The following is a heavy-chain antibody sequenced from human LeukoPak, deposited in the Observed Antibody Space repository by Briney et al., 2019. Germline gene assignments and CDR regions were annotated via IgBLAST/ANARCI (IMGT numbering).Heavy chain of an antibody. CDR3: AKMSSSWTYYYGMDV. D-gene: IGHD6-13*01. CDR1: GFTFSSYW. J-gene: IGHJ6*02. Sequence: GGSLRLSCAASGFTFSSYWMHWVRQAPGKGLEWVSGTNDSGGSTYYADSVKGRFTISRDNSKNTLYLQMNSLRAEDTAVYYCAKMSSSWTYYYGMDVWGQGTTVTVSS. V-gene: IGHV3-23*01. CDR2: TNDSGGST.